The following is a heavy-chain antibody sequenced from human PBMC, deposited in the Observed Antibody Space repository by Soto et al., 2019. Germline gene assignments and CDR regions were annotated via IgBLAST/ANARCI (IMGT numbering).Heavy chain of an antibody. CDR1: GGAINSTVYY. CDR3: ARHGAYSTSVYYYYGMDV. D-gene: IGHD6-13*01. Sequence: PETLSLTCTVSGGAINSTVYYWGWIRQPPGKGLEWIGSCNYGGPTYYSPSRQSRVTISLDTAKNHFSLNLRSVTAADTAVYYCARHGAYSTSVYYYYGMDVWGQGTTVTVSS. J-gene: IGHJ6*02. V-gene: IGHV4-39*01. CDR2: CNYGGPT.